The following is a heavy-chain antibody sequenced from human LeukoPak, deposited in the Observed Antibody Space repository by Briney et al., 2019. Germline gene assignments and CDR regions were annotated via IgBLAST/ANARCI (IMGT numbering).Heavy chain of an antibody. V-gene: IGHV4-59*08. J-gene: IGHJ4*02. CDR3: ARLDCVLEGCYNH. CDR1: GDSVTSSY. CDR2: VSSDGTT. D-gene: IGHD2-15*01. Sequence: SETLSLTCSVSGDSVTSSYWNWVRQPPGEGPEWLGYVSSDGTTNYTPSLRSRLIMSVDTAKNDISLILTSVTAADTAIYYCARLDCVLEGCYNHWGRGTLVTVSS.